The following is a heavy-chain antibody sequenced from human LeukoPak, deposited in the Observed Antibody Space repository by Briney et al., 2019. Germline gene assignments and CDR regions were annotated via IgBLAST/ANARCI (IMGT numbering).Heavy chain of an antibody. J-gene: IGHJ4*02. CDR2: IIPIFGTA. CDR1: GGTFSSYA. CDR3: ASRRRGYSYGFEDY. Sequence: SVKVSCKTSGGTFSSYAVSWVRQAPGQGLEWMGGIIPIFGTANYAQKFQGRVTITTDESTSTAYMELSSLRSEDTAVYYCASRRRGYSYGFEDYWGQGTLVTVSS. D-gene: IGHD5-18*01. V-gene: IGHV1-69*05.